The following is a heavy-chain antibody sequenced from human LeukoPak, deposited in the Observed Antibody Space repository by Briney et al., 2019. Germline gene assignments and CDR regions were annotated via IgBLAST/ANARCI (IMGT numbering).Heavy chain of an antibody. CDR3: ARGETHFGVVIEGGYYMDV. CDR2: ISGSGGST. J-gene: IGHJ6*03. Sequence: PGGSLRLSCAASGFTFSSYAMSWVRQAPGKGLEWVSAISGSGGSTYYADSVKGRFTISRDNSKNTLYLQMNSLRAEDTAVYYCARGETHFGVVIEGGYYMDVWGKGTTVTVSS. CDR1: GFTFSSYA. V-gene: IGHV3-23*01. D-gene: IGHD3-3*01.